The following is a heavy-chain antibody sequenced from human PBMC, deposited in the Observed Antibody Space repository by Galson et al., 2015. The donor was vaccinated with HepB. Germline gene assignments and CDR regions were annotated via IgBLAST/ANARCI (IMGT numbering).Heavy chain of an antibody. CDR2: IDWDDDK. CDR1: GFSLSTSGMC. J-gene: IGHJ4*02. V-gene: IGHV2-70*11. CDR3: ARILVFDYGDNGGGSFDY. D-gene: IGHD4-17*01. Sequence: PALVKPTQTLTLTCTFSGFSLSTSGMCVSWIRQPPGKALEWLARIDWDDDKYYSTSLKTRLTISKDTSKNQVVLTMTNMDPVDTATYYCARILVFDYGDNGGGSFDYWGQGTLVTVSS.